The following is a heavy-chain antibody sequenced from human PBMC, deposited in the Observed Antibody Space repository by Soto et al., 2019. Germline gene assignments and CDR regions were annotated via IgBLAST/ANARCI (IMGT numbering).Heavy chain of an antibody. Sequence: LSLTCAVSGYSISSSNWWGWIRQPPGKGLEWIGYIYYSGSTYYNPSLKSRVTMSVDTSKNQFSLKLSSVTAVDTAVYYCARTGGSSDAGVDWFDPWGQGTLVTVS. CDR3: ARTGGSSDAGVDWFDP. J-gene: IGHJ5*02. D-gene: IGHD1-26*01. CDR2: IYYSGST. V-gene: IGHV4-28*01. CDR1: GYSISSSNW.